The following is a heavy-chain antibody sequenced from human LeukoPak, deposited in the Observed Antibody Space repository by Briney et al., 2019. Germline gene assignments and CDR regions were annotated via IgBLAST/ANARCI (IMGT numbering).Heavy chain of an antibody. Sequence: GGSLRLSCSVSEFSFSRYAMHWVRQGPGKGLEHVSTISSNGASTYYADSAKGRFTISRDNSKNTLYLQLSSLSAEDTAVYYCVKGGYYDSSGFPEYFQDWGQGTLVSASS. CDR2: ISSNGAST. V-gene: IGHV3-64D*09. D-gene: IGHD3-22*01. CDR1: EFSFSRYA. CDR3: VKGGYYDSSGFPEYFQD. J-gene: IGHJ1*01.